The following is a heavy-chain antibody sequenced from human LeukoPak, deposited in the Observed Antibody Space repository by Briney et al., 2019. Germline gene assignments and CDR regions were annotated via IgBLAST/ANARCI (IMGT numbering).Heavy chain of an antibody. CDR3: ARDPGYSNP. J-gene: IGHJ5*02. D-gene: IGHD6-13*01. CDR2: INPNSGGT. V-gene: IGHV1-2*02. Sequence: ASVKVSCKVSGYTLTELSMHWVRQAPGQGLEWMGWINPNSGGTNYAQKFQGRVTMTRDTSISTAYMELSRLRSDDTAVYYCARDPGYSNPWGQGTLVTVSS. CDR1: GYTLTELS.